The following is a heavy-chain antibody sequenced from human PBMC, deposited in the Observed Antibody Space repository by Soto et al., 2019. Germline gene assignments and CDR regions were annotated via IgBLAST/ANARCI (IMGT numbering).Heavy chain of an antibody. CDR2: MNPNSGNT. J-gene: IGHJ6*03. Sequence: QVQLVQSGAEVKKPGASVKVSCKASGYTFTSYDINWVRQATGQGLEWMGWMNPNSGNTGYAQKFQGRVTMTRNTTLRTASMEESSLRSEDKAVYYCARMNDYYYYYYMDVWGKGTTVTVSS. V-gene: IGHV1-8*01. D-gene: IGHD1-1*01. CDR3: ARMNDYYYYYYMDV. CDR1: GYTFTSYD.